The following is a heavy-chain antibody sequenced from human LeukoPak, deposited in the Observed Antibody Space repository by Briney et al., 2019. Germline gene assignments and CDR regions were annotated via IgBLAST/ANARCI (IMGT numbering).Heavy chain of an antibody. Sequence: GGSLRLSCAASGFIFSSYSMSWVRQAPGKGLEWVSVITGSGGNTYYADSVKGRFTISKDNSKNTLYLQMNSLRAEDTAVYYCARLNGASRAFDIWGQGTMVTVSS. D-gene: IGHD2-8*01. CDR2: ITGSGGNT. V-gene: IGHV3-23*01. CDR1: GFIFSSYS. CDR3: ARLNGASRAFDI. J-gene: IGHJ3*02.